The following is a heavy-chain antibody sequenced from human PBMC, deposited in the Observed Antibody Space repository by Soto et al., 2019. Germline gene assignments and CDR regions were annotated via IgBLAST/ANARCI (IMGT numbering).Heavy chain of an antibody. CDR3: TRGPRPSSVGTGAF. CDR2: LGVSGT. Sequence: PVGSLRLSCAASGFTFRSYGMSWVRQAPGKGLEWVSNLGVSGTFYEDPVKGRFTISRDNAKNTLYLQMNALRVEDTALYYCTRGPRPSSVGTGAFWGQGTLVTVSS. J-gene: IGHJ4*02. V-gene: IGHV3-21*01. D-gene: IGHD3-10*01. CDR1: GFTFRSYG.